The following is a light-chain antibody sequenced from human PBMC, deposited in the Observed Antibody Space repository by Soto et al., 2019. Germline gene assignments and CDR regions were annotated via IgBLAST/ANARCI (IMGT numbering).Light chain of an antibody. J-gene: IGLJ2*01. CDR3: SSHTTSSTLGV. V-gene: IGLV2-14*01. Sequence: QSALTQPASVSGSPGQSITISCTGTSSDVGGYNYVSWYQQHPGKPPKLMIYEVRNRPSGVSNRFSGSKSGNTASLTISGLQAEDEADYYCSSHTTSSTLGVFGGGTKVTVL. CDR2: EVR. CDR1: SSDVGGYNY.